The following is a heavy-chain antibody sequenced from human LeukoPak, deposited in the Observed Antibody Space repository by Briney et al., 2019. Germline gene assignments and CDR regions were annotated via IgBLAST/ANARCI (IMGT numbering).Heavy chain of an antibody. J-gene: IGHJ5*02. CDR3: ASTRRWYSRFDP. CDR2: INHSGST. CDR1: GGSFSGYY. V-gene: IGHV4-34*01. Sequence: MPSETLSLTCAVYGGSFSGYYWSWIRQPPGKGLEWIGEINHSGSTNYNPSLKSRVTISVDTSKNQSSLTPSSVTAADTAVYDCASTRRWYSRFDPWGQGTLVTVSS. D-gene: IGHD2-15*01.